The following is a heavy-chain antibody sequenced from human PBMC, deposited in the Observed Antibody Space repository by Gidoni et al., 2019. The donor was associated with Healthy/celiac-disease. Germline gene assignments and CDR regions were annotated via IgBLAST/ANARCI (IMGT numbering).Heavy chain of an antibody. J-gene: IGHJ6*02. V-gene: IGHV4-31*03. D-gene: IGHD3-16*01. Sequence: QVQLQESGPGLVKPSHTLSLTCTVSGGSITSGGYYWCWIRQHPGKGLEWIGYIYYRGSTYYNPSLKSRVTISVDTSKNQFSLKLSSVTAADTAVYYCARDWGANYYYYGMDVWGQGTTVTVSS. CDR1: GGSITSGGYY. CDR2: IYYRGST. CDR3: ARDWGANYYYYGMDV.